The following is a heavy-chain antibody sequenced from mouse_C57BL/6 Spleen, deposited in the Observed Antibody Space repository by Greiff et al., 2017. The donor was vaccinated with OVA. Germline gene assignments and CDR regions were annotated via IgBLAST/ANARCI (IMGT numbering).Heavy chain of an antibody. V-gene: IGHV5-9-1*02. CDR1: GFTFSSYA. CDR3: TRGDGSRRNFDY. D-gene: IGHD1-1*01. Sequence: DVKLVESGEGLVKPGGSLKLSCAASGFTFSSYAMSWVRQTPEKRLEWVAYISSGGDYIYYADTVKGRFTISRDKARNTPYLQISSLKSEDTAMYYCTRGDGSRRNFDYWGQGTTLTVSS. J-gene: IGHJ2*01. CDR2: ISSGGDYI.